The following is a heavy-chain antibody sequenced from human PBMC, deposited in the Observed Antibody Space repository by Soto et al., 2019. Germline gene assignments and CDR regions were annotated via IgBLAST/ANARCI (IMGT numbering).Heavy chain of an antibody. Sequence: SETLSLTCTVSGGSISSSSYYWGWIRQPPGKGLEWIGSIYYSGSTYYNPSLKSRVTISVDTSKNRFSLKLSSVTAADTAVYYCARGYCSGGSCYSGYYYYYYMDVWGKGTTVTVSS. J-gene: IGHJ6*03. CDR2: IYYSGST. D-gene: IGHD2-15*01. CDR3: ARGYCSGGSCYSGYYYYYYMDV. CDR1: GGSISSSSYY. V-gene: IGHV4-39*01.